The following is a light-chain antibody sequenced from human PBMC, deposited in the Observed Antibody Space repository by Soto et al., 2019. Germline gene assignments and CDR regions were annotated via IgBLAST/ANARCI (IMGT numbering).Light chain of an antibody. V-gene: IGKV3-11*01. CDR2: DAS. CDR3: QQRTPRPRFT. Sequence: EIVLTQSPATLSLSPGERATLSCRASQNVGSYLAWYQQKRGQAPRLLIFDASYPATSIPARFGGSGSGTDFPPTIRSLEPEHFAFYYCQQRTPRPRFTFGPGTKVHIK. J-gene: IGKJ3*01. CDR1: QNVGSY.